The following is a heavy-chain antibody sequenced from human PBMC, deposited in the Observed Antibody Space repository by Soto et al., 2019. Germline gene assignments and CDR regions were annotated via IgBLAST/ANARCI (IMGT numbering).Heavy chain of an antibody. J-gene: IGHJ6*02. Sequence: SQTLSLTCAISGDSVSSNSAAWNWIRQSPSRGLEWLGRTYYRSKWYNDYAVSVKSRITINPDTSKNQFSLQLNSVTPEDTAVYYCARDRPDSLTGFSPSFMDVWGQGTTVTVSS. CDR2: TYYRSKWYN. CDR3: ARDRPDSLTGFSPSFMDV. V-gene: IGHV6-1*01. CDR1: GDSVSSNSAA. D-gene: IGHD3-9*01.